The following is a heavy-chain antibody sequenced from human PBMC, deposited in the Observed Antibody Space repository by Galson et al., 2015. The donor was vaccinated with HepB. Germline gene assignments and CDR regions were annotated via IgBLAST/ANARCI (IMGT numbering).Heavy chain of an antibody. CDR1: GFIFLSHS. CDR3: ARVPSGGGYSYGPGSYYFDL. CDR2: ISSSGAYI. V-gene: IGHV3-21*01. J-gene: IGHJ4*02. Sequence: SLRLSCAASGFIFLSHSMNWVRQAPGKGLEWVSSISSSGAYIYYADSVRGRFTISRDNAKNSLYLQMHSLRAEDTAVYYCARVPSGGGYSYGPGSYYFDLWGQGTLVTVTS. D-gene: IGHD5-18*01.